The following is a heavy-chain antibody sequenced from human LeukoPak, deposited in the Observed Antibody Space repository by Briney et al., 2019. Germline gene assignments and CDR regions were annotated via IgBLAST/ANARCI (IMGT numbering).Heavy chain of an antibody. Sequence: SETLSLPCAVSGYSISSGYYWGWIRQPPGKGLEWIGSIYYSGSNYYNPSLKSRVTISVDTSKNQFSLKLSSVTAADTAVYYCARYEENSGWYSYYFDYWGQGTLVTVSS. CDR3: ARYEENSGWYSYYFDY. J-gene: IGHJ4*02. V-gene: IGHV4-38-2*01. CDR1: GYSISSGYY. CDR2: IYYSGSN. D-gene: IGHD6-19*01.